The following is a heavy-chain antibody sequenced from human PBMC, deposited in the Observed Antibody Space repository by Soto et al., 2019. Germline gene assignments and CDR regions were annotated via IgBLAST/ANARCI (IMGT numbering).Heavy chain of an antibody. V-gene: IGHV1-69*12. CDR1: GGTFSSYA. Sequence: QVQLVQSGAEVKKPGSSVKVSCKASGGTFSSYAISWVRQAPGQGLEWMGGIIPIFGTANYAQKFQGRVTITADESTSPAYMELSSLRSEDTAVYYCASLYCSGGSCYPRSYYYGMDVWGQGTTVTVSS. CDR2: IIPIFGTA. J-gene: IGHJ6*02. CDR3: ASLYCSGGSCYPRSYYYGMDV. D-gene: IGHD2-15*01.